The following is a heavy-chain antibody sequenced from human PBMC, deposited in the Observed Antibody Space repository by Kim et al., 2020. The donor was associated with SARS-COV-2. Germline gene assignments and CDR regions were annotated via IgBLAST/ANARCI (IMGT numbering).Heavy chain of an antibody. D-gene: IGHD6-19*01. CDR1: GGTFSSYA. CDR3: AREGSGWTRTYYFDY. V-gene: IGHV1-69*13. Sequence: SVKVSCKASGGTFSSYAISWVRQAPGQGLEWMGGIIPIFGTANYAQKFQGRVTITADESTSTAYMELSSLRSEDTAVYYCAREGSGWTRTYYFDYWGQGTLVTVSS. CDR2: IIPIFGTA. J-gene: IGHJ4*02.